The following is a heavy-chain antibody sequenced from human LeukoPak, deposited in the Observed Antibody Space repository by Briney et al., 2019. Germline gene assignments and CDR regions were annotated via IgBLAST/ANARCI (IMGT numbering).Heavy chain of an antibody. CDR3: ARGGQIFGVVLYYFDY. CDR2: IYSGGST. CDR1: GFTVSSNY. V-gene: IGHV3-53*01. D-gene: IGHD3-3*01. J-gene: IGHJ4*02. Sequence: GSLRLSCAASGFTVSSNYMSWVRQAPGKGLEWVSVIYSGGSTYYADSVKGRFTISRDNSKNTLYLQMNSLRAEDTAVYYCARGGQIFGVVLYYFDYWGQGTLVTVSS.